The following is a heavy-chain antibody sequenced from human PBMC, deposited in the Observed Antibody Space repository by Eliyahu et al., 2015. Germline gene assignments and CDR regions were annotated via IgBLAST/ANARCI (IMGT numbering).Heavy chain of an antibody. CDR1: GGSFSXSXYY. CDR2: INHSGFT. V-gene: IGHV4-34*01. CDR3: ARRGFCTGTSCYDPAYYHYGMDV. Sequence: QAQLQQWGAGLLXPSETLSXTCAVXGGSFSXSXYYWXWIXQPPGKGLEWIGDINHSGFTDYNPSLRSRVAISLDTSKNQFSLKLSAVTAADTAVYYCARRGFCTGTSCYDPAYYHYGMDVWGQGTTVIVSS. J-gene: IGHJ6*02. D-gene: IGHD2-2*01.